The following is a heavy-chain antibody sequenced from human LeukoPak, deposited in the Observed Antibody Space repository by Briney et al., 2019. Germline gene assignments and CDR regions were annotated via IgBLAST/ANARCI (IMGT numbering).Heavy chain of an antibody. Sequence: GGSLRLSCAASGFTFSSYGMHWVRQAPGKGLEWVAVISYDGSNKYYADSVKGRFTISRDNSKNTLYLQMNSLRAEDTAVYYCAKLLAVAGSFDYWGQGTLVTVSS. V-gene: IGHV3-30*18. CDR2: ISYDGSNK. CDR3: AKLLAVAGSFDY. D-gene: IGHD6-19*01. J-gene: IGHJ4*02. CDR1: GFTFSSYG.